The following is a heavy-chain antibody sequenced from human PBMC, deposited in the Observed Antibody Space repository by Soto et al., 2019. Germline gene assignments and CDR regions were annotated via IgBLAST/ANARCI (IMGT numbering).Heavy chain of an antibody. CDR1: VGSFSGYY. CDR3: ARGRGGEQLVDYYYYGMDV. CDR2: INHSGST. J-gene: IGHJ6*02. Sequence: SETLSLTCAVYVGSFSGYYWSWIRQPPGEGLEWIGEINHSGSTNYNPSLKSRVTISVDTSKNQFSLKLSSVTAADTAVYYCARGRGGEQLVDYYYYGMDVWGHGTTVTVSS. D-gene: IGHD6-6*01. V-gene: IGHV4-34*01.